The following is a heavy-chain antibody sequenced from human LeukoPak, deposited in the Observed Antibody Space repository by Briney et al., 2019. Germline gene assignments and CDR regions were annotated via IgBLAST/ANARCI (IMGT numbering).Heavy chain of an antibody. J-gene: IGHJ4*02. CDR2: IYSGGST. V-gene: IGHV3-53*01. CDR1: GFTVSSNY. Sequence: GGSLRLSCAVSGFTVSSNYMSWVRLAPGKGLEWVSVIYSGGSTYYADSVKGRFTISRDNSKNTLYLQMNSLRAGDTAVYYCARDSGNLFDYWGQGTLVTVSS. D-gene: IGHD3-10*01. CDR3: ARDSGNLFDY.